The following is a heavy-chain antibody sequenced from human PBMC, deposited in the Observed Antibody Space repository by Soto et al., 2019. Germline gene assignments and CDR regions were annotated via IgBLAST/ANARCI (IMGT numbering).Heavy chain of an antibody. CDR1: GYTFTSYA. Sequence: QVQLVQSGAEVKKPGASVKVSCKASGYTFTSYAMHWVRQAPGQRLEWMGWINAGNGNTKYSQKFQGRVTITRDTSASTAYMELSSLVSEDTAVYYCARLGEWELLHFDYWGQGTLVTVSS. CDR3: ARLGEWELLHFDY. J-gene: IGHJ4*02. V-gene: IGHV1-3*01. D-gene: IGHD1-26*01. CDR2: INAGNGNT.